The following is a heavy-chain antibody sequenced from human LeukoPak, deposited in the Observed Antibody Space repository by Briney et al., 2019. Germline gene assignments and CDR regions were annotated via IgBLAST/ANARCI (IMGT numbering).Heavy chain of an antibody. V-gene: IGHV4-34*01. CDR3: ARVSGSKDY. CDR1: GGYFSGYY. J-gene: IGHJ4*02. CDR2: INHSGST. Sequence: SETLSLTCAVYGGYFSGYYWSWIRQPPGKGLEWIGEINHSGSTNYNPSLKSRVTISVDTSKNQFSLKLSSVTAADTAVYYCARVSGSKDYWGQGTLVTVSS. D-gene: IGHD3-3*01.